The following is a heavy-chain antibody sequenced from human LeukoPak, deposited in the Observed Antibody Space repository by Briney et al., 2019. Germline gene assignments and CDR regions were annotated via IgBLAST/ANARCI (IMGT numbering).Heavy chain of an antibody. V-gene: IGHV3-30*04. D-gene: IGHD5-24*01. CDR3: AMKAVPRPRLHDAFDF. J-gene: IGHJ3*01. CDR1: GFTFSSYA. Sequence: GGSLRLSCAASGFTFSSYAMHWVCQAPGKGLEWVAVISYDGSNKYYADSVKGRFTISRDNSKNTLYLQMNSLRADDTAVYYCAMKAVPRPRLHDAFDFWGQGTVVSVSS. CDR2: ISYDGSNK.